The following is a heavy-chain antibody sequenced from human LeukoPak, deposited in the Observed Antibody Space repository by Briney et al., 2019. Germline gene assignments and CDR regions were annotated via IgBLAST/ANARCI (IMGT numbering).Heavy chain of an antibody. Sequence: GASVKVSCKASGYTSSSYDINWVRQAPGQGLEWMGWMNPVSGNAGSAQKFQGRVTLTRDTSISTAYMELSSLRSDDTAFYYCARAPMGAAALYWGQGTLVTVSS. CDR2: MNPVSGNA. CDR1: GYTSSSYD. D-gene: IGHD6-13*01. V-gene: IGHV1-8*02. J-gene: IGHJ4*02. CDR3: ARAPMGAAALY.